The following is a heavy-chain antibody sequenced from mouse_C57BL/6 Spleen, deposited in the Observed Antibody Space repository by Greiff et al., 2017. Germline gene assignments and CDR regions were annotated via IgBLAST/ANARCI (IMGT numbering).Heavy chain of an antibody. D-gene: IGHD1-1*01. CDR1: GYTFTDYE. J-gene: IGHJ2*01. CDR2: IDPETGGT. V-gene: IGHV1-15*01. CDR3: TRWGPARYGSNFDY. Sequence: VQLQESGAELVRPGASVTLSCKASGYTFTDYEMHWVKQTPVHGLEWIGAIDPETGGTAYNQKFKGKAILTADKSSSTAYMELRSLTSEDSAVYYCTRWGPARYGSNFDYWGQGTTLTVSS.